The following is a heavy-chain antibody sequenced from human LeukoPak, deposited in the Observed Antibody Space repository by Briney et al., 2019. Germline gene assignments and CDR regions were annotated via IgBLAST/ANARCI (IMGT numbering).Heavy chain of an antibody. CDR3: ARGNLKRYWFDP. CDR1: GGSISSGGYY. J-gene: IGHJ5*02. V-gene: IGHV4-30-2*01. CDR2: INHSGST. Sequence: PSQTLSLTCTVSGGSISSGGYYWSWIRQPPGKGLEWIGEINHSGSTNYNPSLKSRVTISVDTSKNQFSLKLSSVTAADTAVYYCARGNLKRYWFDPWGQGTLVTVSS.